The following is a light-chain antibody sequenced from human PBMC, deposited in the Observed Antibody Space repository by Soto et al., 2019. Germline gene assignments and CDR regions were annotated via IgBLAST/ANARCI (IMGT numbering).Light chain of an antibody. Sequence: EVVLTQSPGTLSLSPGERATLYCRTSQTIVSTYLAWYQHKAGQAPRLLMYGTSSRATGIPDMFSGSGSGTDFTLTISSVEPEDSAIYYCQQYSGSPPRTFGQWTKLEIK. CDR2: GTS. J-gene: IGKJ1*01. CDR1: QTIVSTY. V-gene: IGKV3-20*01. CDR3: QQYSGSPPRT.